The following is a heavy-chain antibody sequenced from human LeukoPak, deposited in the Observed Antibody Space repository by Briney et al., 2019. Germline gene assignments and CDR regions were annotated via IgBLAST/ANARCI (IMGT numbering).Heavy chain of an antibody. J-gene: IGHJ4*02. D-gene: IGHD3-9*01. CDR3: ARTRLGLDY. Sequence: GGSLRLSCAASGFTLSSYWMSWVRQAPGKGLEWVANIKQDGSEKYYVDSVKGRFTISRDNAKNSLYLQMNSLRAEDTAVYYCARTRLGLDYWGQGTLVTVSS. CDR2: IKQDGSEK. CDR1: GFTLSSYW. V-gene: IGHV3-7*01.